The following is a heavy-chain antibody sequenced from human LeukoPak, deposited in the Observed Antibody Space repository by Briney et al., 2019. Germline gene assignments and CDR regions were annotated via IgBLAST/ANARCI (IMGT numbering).Heavy chain of an antibody. CDR3: ARVYGSGSYFDY. V-gene: IGHV1-69*13. J-gene: IGHJ4*02. D-gene: IGHD3-10*01. CDR2: IIPIFGTA. Sequence: GASVKVSCKASGGTFSSYAISWVRQAPGQGLEWMGGIIPIFGTANYAQKFQGRVTITADESTSTAYMELSSLRSKDTAVYYCARVYGSGSYFDYWGQGTLVTVSS. CDR1: GGTFSSYA.